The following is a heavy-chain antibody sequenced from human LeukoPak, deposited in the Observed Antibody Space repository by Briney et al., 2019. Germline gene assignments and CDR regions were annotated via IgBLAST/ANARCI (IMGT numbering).Heavy chain of an antibody. CDR3: ASPGCYASGGFCHYFDY. J-gene: IGHJ4*02. D-gene: IGHD3-10*01. CDR2: IYYSGSTY. V-gene: IGHV4-39*01. Sequence: PSETLSLTCTVSGGSIRRSSFYWGRIRQPPGKGLEWIGGIYYSGSTYYYNPSLKSRVIISVDTSKNQFSLKLSSVTAADTAVYYCASPGCYASGGFCHYFDYWGQGALVTVSS. CDR1: GGSIRRSSFY.